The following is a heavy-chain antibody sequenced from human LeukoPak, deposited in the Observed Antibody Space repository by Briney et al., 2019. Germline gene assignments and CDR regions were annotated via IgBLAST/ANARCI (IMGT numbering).Heavy chain of an antibody. J-gene: IGHJ4*02. CDR2: IIPIFGTA. CDR3: AGDYGDRTGGFDY. D-gene: IGHD4-17*01. V-gene: IGHV1-69*13. Sequence: SVKVSCKASGGTFSSYAISWVRQGPRQGLEWMGGIIPIFGTANYAQKFQGRVTITADESTSTAYMELSSLRSEDTAVYYCAGDYGDRTGGFDYWGQGTLVTVSS. CDR1: GGTFSSYA.